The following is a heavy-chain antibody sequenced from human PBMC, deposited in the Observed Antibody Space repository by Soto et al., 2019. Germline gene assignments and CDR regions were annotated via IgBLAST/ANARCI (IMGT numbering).Heavy chain of an antibody. V-gene: IGHV4-34*01. D-gene: IGHD2-2*01. CDR2: INHSGST. Sequence: QMQLQQWGAGLLKPSETLSLTCAVYGGSFSGYYWSWIRQPPGKGLEWIGEINHSGSTNYNPSLKSRVTISVDTSKNQFSLKLSSVTAADTAVYYCARGVGRPALLWGQGTMVTVSS. CDR3: ARGVGRPALL. J-gene: IGHJ3*01. CDR1: GGSFSGYY.